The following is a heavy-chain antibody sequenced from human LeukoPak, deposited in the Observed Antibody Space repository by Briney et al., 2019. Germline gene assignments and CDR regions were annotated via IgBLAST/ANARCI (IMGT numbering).Heavy chain of an antibody. CDR3: ARSSSGYFHDAFDI. J-gene: IGHJ3*02. V-gene: IGHV3-11*04. Sequence: KAGGSLRLSCAASGFTFSDYYMSWIRQAPGKGLEWVSYISSSGSTIYYADSVKGRFTISRDNAKNSLYLQMNSLRAEDTAVYYCARSSSGYFHDAFDIWGQGTMVTVSS. CDR2: ISSSGSTI. CDR1: GFTFSDYY. D-gene: IGHD3-22*01.